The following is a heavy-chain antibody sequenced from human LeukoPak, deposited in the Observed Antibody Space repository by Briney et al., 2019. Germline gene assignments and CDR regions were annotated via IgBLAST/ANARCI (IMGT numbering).Heavy chain of an antibody. J-gene: IGHJ5*02. CDR1: GYSFTDYY. Sequence: ASVKVSCKTSGYSFTDYYMHWVRQAPGQGLEWMGWINPNSGGTSSAQKFQGRVTKTRDTSITTVYMEVRWLTSDDTAIYYCARADRLHGGPYLIGPWGQGTLVTVSS. CDR2: INPNSGGT. D-gene: IGHD2-21*01. V-gene: IGHV1-2*02. CDR3: ARADRLHGGPYLIGP.